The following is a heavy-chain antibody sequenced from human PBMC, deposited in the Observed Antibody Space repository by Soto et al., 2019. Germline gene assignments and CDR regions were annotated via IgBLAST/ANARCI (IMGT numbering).Heavy chain of an antibody. CDR2: ISGSGGST. CDR3: ASHTPLYCSGGSCYDYYYYYGMDV. V-gene: IGHV3-23*01. D-gene: IGHD2-15*01. J-gene: IGHJ6*02. CDR1: GFTFSSYA. Sequence: GGSLRLSCAASGFTFSSYAMSWVRQAPGKGLEWVSAISGSGGSTYYADSVKGRFTISRDNSKNTLYLQMNSLRAEDTAVYYCASHTPLYCSGGSCYDYYYYYGMDVWGQGTTVTVSS.